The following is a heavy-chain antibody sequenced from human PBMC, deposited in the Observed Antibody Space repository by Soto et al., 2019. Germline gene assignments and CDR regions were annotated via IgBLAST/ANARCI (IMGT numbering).Heavy chain of an antibody. CDR1: GFTFSSHA. J-gene: IGHJ4*02. CDR3: ALRSGYSTFDY. V-gene: IGHV3-23*01. D-gene: IGHD3-22*01. CDR2: ISGSGGST. Sequence: PGGSLRLSCAGSGFTFSSHAMSWVRQAPGKGLEWVSSISGSGGSTNYADSVKGRFTISRDNSKNTLYLQMNSLRAEDTAVYYCALRSGYSTFDYWGQRILVTSPQ.